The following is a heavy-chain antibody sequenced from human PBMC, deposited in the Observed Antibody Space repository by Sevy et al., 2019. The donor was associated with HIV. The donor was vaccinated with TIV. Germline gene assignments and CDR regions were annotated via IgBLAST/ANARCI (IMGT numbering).Heavy chain of an antibody. Sequence: GGSLRLSCAASGFTFSNAWMSWVRQAPGKGLEWVGRIKSKTDGGTTDYAAPVKGRFTISRDNSKNTLYLQMNSLKTEDTAVYYCTTDHRQLMFLFFHGSSDAFDIWGQGTMVTVSS. D-gene: IGHD2-2*01. CDR1: GFTFSNAW. V-gene: IGHV3-15*01. CDR2: IKSKTDGGTT. J-gene: IGHJ3*02. CDR3: TTDHRQLMFLFFHGSSDAFDI.